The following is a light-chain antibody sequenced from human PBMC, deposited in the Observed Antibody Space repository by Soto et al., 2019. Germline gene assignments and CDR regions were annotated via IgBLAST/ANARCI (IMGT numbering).Light chain of an antibody. CDR3: ASWDSSLNIGV. CDR1: SSDIGSNF. J-gene: IGLJ2*01. V-gene: IGLV1-51*01. Sequence: QSVLTQPPSVSADPGQRVTISCSGSSSDIGSNFVSWYKQLPGTAPKLLIYDNHKRPSGIPDRFSGSKSGTSATLGITGLQPGDEADYYCASWDSSLNIGVFGGGTKLTVL. CDR2: DNH.